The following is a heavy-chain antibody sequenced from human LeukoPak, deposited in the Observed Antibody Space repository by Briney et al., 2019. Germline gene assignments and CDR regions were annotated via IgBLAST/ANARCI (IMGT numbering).Heavy chain of an antibody. CDR3: ARDDCSSISCYHNWFDP. V-gene: IGHV3-7*01. CDR2: IKQDGSEK. J-gene: IGHJ5*02. CDR1: GFTFSSYW. Sequence: GGSLRLSCAASGFTFSSYWMSWVREAPGKGLEWVANIKQDGSEKYYVDSVKGRFTISRDNAKNSLYLQMNSLRAEDTAVYYCARDDCSSISCYHNWFDPWGQGTLVTVSS. D-gene: IGHD2-2*01.